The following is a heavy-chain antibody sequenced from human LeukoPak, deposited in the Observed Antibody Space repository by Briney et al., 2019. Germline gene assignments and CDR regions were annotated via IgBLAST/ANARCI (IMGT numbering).Heavy chain of an antibody. CDR3: ATDSIGPATDFDY. V-gene: IGHV3-33*01. Sequence: GGSLRLSCAASGFTFSAYVMHWVRQAPGKGLEGVAGIWSDGGKSYNSDSVKGRFTISRDNSKNTLYLQMTSLRADDTAVYYCATDSIGPATDFDYWGQGTLVTVSS. D-gene: IGHD2-2*01. J-gene: IGHJ4*02. CDR1: GFTFSAYV. CDR2: IWSDGGKS.